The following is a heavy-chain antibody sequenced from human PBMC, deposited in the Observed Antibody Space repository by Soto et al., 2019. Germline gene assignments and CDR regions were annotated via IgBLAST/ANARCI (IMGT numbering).Heavy chain of an antibody. CDR2: ISYDGSNK. D-gene: IGHD2-8*01. Sequence: QPRRSPRLSCPSSGFPFRIPAVPWACQAAGKGLEWVAVISYDGSNKYYADSVKGRLTISRDNYRKMVYLQMDSLRTEDAAVYYCARDVGVGSPTADYCYGMDVWGQGTTVTVSS. CDR1: GFPFRIPA. J-gene: IGHJ6*02. CDR3: ARDVGVGSPTADYCYGMDV. V-gene: IGHV3-30-3*01.